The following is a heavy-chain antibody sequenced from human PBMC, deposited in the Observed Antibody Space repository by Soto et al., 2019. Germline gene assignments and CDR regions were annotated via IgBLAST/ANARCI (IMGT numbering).Heavy chain of an antibody. CDR2: ISWNSGSI. J-gene: IGHJ4*02. CDR1: GFTFDDYA. Sequence: EVQLVESGGGLVQPDRSLRLSCAASGFTFDDYAMHWVRQAPGKGLEGVSGISWNSGSIGYADSVKGRFTISRDNAKNSLYLQMNSLRAEDTALYYCAKSPSYYGDFDYWGQGTLVTVSS. D-gene: IGHD4-17*01. CDR3: AKSPSYYGDFDY. V-gene: IGHV3-9*01.